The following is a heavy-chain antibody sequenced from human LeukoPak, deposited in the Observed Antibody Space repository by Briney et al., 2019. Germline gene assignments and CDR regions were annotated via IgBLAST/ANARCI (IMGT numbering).Heavy chain of an antibody. Sequence: GGSLGLSCAASGFTFNSYTMNWVRQAPGKGLEWISYISRTGTTIYYADSVKGRFTISRDNAKNSLYLQMNSLRFEDTGLDFCARDLGSGDHGLLVWGQGTLLTVSS. D-gene: IGHD2-21*02. CDR3: ARDLGSGDHGLLV. CDR1: GFTFNSYT. J-gene: IGHJ4*02. CDR2: ISRTGTTI. V-gene: IGHV3-48*01.